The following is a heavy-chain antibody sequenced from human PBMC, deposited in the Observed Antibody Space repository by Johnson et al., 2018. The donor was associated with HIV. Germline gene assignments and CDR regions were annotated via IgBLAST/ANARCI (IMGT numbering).Heavy chain of an antibody. V-gene: IGHV3-NL1*01. Sequence: QVQLVESGGGVVQPGRSLRLSCAASGFTFSSYAMHWVRQAPGKGLEWVSVIYSGGSTYYADSVKGRFTISRDNSKNTLYLQMNSLRAEDTAVYYCARDPYSGSYSAFDIWGQGTMVTVSS. CDR2: IYSGGST. CDR3: ARDPYSGSYSAFDI. J-gene: IGHJ3*02. CDR1: GFTFSSYA. D-gene: IGHD1-26*01.